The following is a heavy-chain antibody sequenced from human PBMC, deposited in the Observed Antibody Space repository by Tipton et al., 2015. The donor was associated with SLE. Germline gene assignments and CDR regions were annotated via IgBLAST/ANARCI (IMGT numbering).Heavy chain of an antibody. J-gene: IGHJ4*02. D-gene: IGHD3-16*01. CDR2: INYSGTT. Sequence: TLSLTCALSGDSINNNNYYWGWIRQPPGKGLEWIGNINYSGTTYFNPSLKTRITISVDRSMVPFSLRLASVTAADTAVYYCARAIGVNYFNFWGQGILVNVSP. V-gene: IGHV4-39*02. CDR1: GDSINNNNYY. CDR3: ARAIGVNYFNF.